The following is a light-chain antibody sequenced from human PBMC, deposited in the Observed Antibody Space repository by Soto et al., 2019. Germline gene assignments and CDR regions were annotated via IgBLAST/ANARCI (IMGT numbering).Light chain of an antibody. V-gene: IGLV2-8*01. Sequence: QSALTQPPSASGSPGQSVTIPCTGTSSDVGGYDHVSWYQQHPGEAPKLIIYEVTKRPAGVPDRFSGSKSGNTASLTVSGLQADDEADYFCSSDAGSNNLVFGGGTKLTVL. CDR2: EVT. CDR3: SSDAGSNNLV. J-gene: IGLJ3*02. CDR1: SSDVGGYDH.